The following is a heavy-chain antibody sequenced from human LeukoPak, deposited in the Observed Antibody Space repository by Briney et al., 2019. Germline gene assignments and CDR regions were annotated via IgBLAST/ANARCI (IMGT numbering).Heavy chain of an antibody. CDR3: ARHSGDGYNPFDY. V-gene: IGHV4-39*01. D-gene: IGHD5-24*01. J-gene: IGHJ4*02. Sequence: PSETLSLTCTVSGGSISSSSYYWGWIRQPPGKGLEWIGSIYYSGSTYYNPSLKSRVTISVDTSKNQFSLKLSSVTAADTAVYYCARHSGDGYNPFDYWGQGTLVTASS. CDR2: IYYSGST. CDR1: GGSISSSSYY.